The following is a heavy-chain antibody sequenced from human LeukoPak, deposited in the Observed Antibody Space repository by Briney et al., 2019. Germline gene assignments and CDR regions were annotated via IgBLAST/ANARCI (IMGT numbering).Heavy chain of an antibody. J-gene: IGHJ5*02. V-gene: IGHV4-4*02. Sequence: PSETLSLTCAVSGGSISSSNWWSWVRQPPGKGLEWIGEIYHSVSTNYNPSLKSRVTISVDTSKNQFSLKLSSVTAADTAVYYCARLNYYGSVNNWFDPWDQGTLVTVSS. CDR3: ARLNYYGSVNNWFDP. CDR1: GGSISSSNW. D-gene: IGHD3-10*01. CDR2: IYHSVST.